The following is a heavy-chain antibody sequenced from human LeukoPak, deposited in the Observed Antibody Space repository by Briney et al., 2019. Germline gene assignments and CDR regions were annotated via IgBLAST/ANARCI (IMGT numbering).Heavy chain of an antibody. CDR1: GYTFTGHY. D-gene: IGHD2-8*01. V-gene: IGHV1-2*02. CDR3: ARDLVLMVGYYYYGMDV. Sequence: ASVKVSCKASGYTFTGHYMHWVRQAPGQGLEWMGWINPNSGGTNYAQKFQGRVTMTRDTSISTAYMELSRLRSDDTAVYYCARDLVLMVGYYYYGMDVWGQGTTVTVSS. CDR2: INPNSGGT. J-gene: IGHJ6*02.